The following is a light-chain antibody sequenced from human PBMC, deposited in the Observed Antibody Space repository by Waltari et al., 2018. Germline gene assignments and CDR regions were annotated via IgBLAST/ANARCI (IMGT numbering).Light chain of an antibody. V-gene: IGKV3-15*01. CDR2: NAS. CDR1: QIVTNN. Sequence: EIVVTQSPATLSLSPGERVTLSCRASQIVTNNFAWFQQRPGQAPRLLIYNASTMATDIPARFSGSGSGTDFTLTINSLQSEDLAIYYCQVRSSWLWTFGQGTKV. CDR3: QVRSSWLWT. J-gene: IGKJ1*01.